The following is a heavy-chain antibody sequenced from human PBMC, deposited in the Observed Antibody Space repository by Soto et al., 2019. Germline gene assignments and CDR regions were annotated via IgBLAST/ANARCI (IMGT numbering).Heavy chain of an antibody. Sequence: QVQLVESGGGVVQPGRSLRLSCAVSGFTFRSCGMHWVRQAPGKGLEWVAVVWYDGTTKYYADSVKGRFTISRDTSNNMLYLQMNSLGAEDTAVYYCARDLSRSGNWKNDAFRIWGQGTVVTVSS. D-gene: IGHD3-10*01. CDR3: ARDLSRSGNWKNDAFRI. V-gene: IGHV3-33*01. CDR2: VWYDGTTK. J-gene: IGHJ3*02. CDR1: GFTFRSCG.